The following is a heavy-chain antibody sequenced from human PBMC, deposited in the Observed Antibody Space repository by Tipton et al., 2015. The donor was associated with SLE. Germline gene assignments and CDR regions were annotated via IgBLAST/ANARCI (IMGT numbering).Heavy chain of an antibody. Sequence: TLSLTCAVYAGSFSDYYWSWIRQPPGKGLEWIGQINHSGDTTYNPSLKSRVTISVDTSKNQFSLNLTSVTAADAAVYYCASGWDWFDPWGQGTLVTVSS. J-gene: IGHJ5*02. CDR1: AGSFSDYY. CDR2: INHSGDT. D-gene: IGHD7-27*01. V-gene: IGHV4-34*01. CDR3: ASGWDWFDP.